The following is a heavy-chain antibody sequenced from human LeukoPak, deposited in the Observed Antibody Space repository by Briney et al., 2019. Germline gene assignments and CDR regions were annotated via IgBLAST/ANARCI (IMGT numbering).Heavy chain of an antibody. D-gene: IGHD1-26*01. CDR3: ARAGSYKDFYYFDY. J-gene: IGHJ4*02. CDR1: GYTFTGYY. CDR2: INPNSGGT. V-gene: IGHV1-2*02. Sequence: ASVKVSCKASGYTFTGYYMHWVRQAPGQGLEWMGWINPNSGGTNCAQKFQGRVTMTRDTSISTAYMELSRLRSDDTAVYYCARAGSYKDFYYFDYWGQGTLVTVSS.